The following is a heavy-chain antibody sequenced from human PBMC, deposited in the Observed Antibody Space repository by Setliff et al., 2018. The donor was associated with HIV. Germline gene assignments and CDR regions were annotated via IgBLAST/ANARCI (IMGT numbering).Heavy chain of an antibody. Sequence: SETLSLTCTVSGGSISSYYWSWIRQPPGKGLEWIGYIYYSGSTNYNPSLKSRVTISVDTSKNQFSLRLTSVTATDTAVYYCATGVGQGSGSFFDNWGQGKLVTVSS. D-gene: IGHD3-10*01. CDR2: IYYSGST. V-gene: IGHV4-59*08. J-gene: IGHJ4*02. CDR3: ATGVGQGSGSFFDN. CDR1: GGSISSYY.